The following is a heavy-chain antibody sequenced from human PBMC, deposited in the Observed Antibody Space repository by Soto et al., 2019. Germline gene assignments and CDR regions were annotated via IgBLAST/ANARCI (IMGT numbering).Heavy chain of an antibody. CDR2: IYYRAST. Sequence: SSTXSLTGTVGVWCSNSGDDHLTWIRQFPGKDLEWIGGIYYRASTYYNPSLVSRLTISLDTSKNQLTLRLTSATAVDTAVYYCASDSRPTYGGMEVWGPGTTV. CDR3: ASDSRPTYGGMEV. CDR1: VWCSNSGDDH. V-gene: IGHV4-30-4*01. D-gene: IGHD3-10*01. J-gene: IGHJ6*02.